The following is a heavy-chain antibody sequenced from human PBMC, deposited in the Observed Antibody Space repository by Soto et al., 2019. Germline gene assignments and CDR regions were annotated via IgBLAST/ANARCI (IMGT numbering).Heavy chain of an antibody. J-gene: IGHJ4*02. CDR3: ARLSHYYDIAPYNDD. Sequence: QVQLQESGPGLVKPSGTLSLTCAVSGGSISIRNWWSWVRQPPGKGLEWIGEIYHSGGTKYHPSLKSRVTISVDKSKNQVYLKLSSVPAADTAVYYCARLSHYYDIAPYNDDWGQGTLVTVSS. CDR2: IYHSGGT. V-gene: IGHV4-4*02. D-gene: IGHD3-22*01. CDR1: GGSISIRNW.